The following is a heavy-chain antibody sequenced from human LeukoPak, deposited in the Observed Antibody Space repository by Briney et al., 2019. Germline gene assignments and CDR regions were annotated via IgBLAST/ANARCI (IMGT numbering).Heavy chain of an antibody. V-gene: IGHV4-4*07. CDR1: GGSISSYY. Sequence: SETLSLTCTVSGGSISSYYWSWIRQPAGKGLEWIGRIYTSGSTNYNPSLKSRVTISVDKSKNQFSLKLSSVTAADTAVYYCATGGRRWFDPWGQGTLVTVSS. J-gene: IGHJ5*02. D-gene: IGHD3-16*01. CDR2: IYTSGST. CDR3: ATGGRRWFDP.